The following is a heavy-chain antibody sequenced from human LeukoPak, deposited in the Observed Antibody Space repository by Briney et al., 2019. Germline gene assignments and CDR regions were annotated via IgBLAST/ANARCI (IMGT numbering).Heavy chain of an antibody. D-gene: IGHD1-1*01. J-gene: IGHJ4*02. CDR3: ARVERYNWNDGVDY. V-gene: IGHV4-59*01. CDR2: IYYSGST. CDR1: GGSISSYY. Sequence: SEAPSLTCTVSGGSISSYYWSWIRQPPGKGLEWIGYIYYSGSTNYNPSLKSRVTISVDTSKNQFSLKLSSVTAADTAVYYCARVERYNWNDGVDYWGQGTLVTVSS.